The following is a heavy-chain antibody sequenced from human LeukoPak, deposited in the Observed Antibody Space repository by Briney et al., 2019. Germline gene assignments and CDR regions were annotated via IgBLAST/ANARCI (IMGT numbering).Heavy chain of an antibody. D-gene: IGHD3-16*02. CDR2: ISGSGGST. V-gene: IGHV3-23*01. CDR3: EAGLRLGELSYTPTLIDY. Sequence: PGRSLRLSCAASGFTFSNYGMSWVRRAPGKGLEWVSAISGSGGSTYYADAVKGRFTISRDNSKNPLYLQMNSLRAEDTAVYYCEAGLRLGELSYTPTLIDYWGQGTLVTVSS. CDR1: GFTFSNYG. J-gene: IGHJ4*02.